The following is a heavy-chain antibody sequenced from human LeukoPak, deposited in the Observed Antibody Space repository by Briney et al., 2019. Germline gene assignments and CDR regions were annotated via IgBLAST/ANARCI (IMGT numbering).Heavy chain of an antibody. J-gene: IGHJ4*02. V-gene: IGHV3-30*18. Sequence: GGPLRLSCAASGFTFSSYGMHWVRQAPGKGLEWVAVISYDGSNKYYADSVKGRFTISRDNSKNTLYLQMNSPRAEDTAVYYCAKDQGSYCGGDCLPVFDYWGQGTLVTVSS. CDR1: GFTFSSYG. CDR3: AKDQGSYCGGDCLPVFDY. D-gene: IGHD2-21*02. CDR2: ISYDGSNK.